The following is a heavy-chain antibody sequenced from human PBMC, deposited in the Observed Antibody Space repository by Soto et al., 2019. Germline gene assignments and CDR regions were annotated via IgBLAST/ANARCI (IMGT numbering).Heavy chain of an antibody. Sequence: QVQLVQSGVEVKKPGSSVKLSCKASGDSFNTFAVTWVRQAPGQGLEWMGGIIPNFDTPNYAQKFQGRVTIIADKSTSTPYLELSSLRSEDTAVYYCARPYYDSSGYYLWYFDYWGQGTLVTVSS. J-gene: IGHJ4*02. CDR3: ARPYYDSSGYYLWYFDY. CDR1: GDSFNTFA. V-gene: IGHV1-69*06. CDR2: IIPNFDTP. D-gene: IGHD3-22*01.